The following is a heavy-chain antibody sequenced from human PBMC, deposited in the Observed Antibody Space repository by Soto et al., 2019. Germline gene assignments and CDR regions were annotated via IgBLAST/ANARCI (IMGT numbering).Heavy chain of an antibody. CDR2: IYYSGST. CDR3: SITWYIAARPFAFDI. Sequence: SETLSLTCTVSGGSISSSSYYWGWIRQPPGKGLEWIGSIYYSGSTYYNPSIKSRVTISVDTSKNHFSLKRISVTAADTAVYYGSITWYIAARPFAFDIWGQGKLVTVSS. CDR1: GGSISSSSYY. D-gene: IGHD6-6*01. J-gene: IGHJ3*02. V-gene: IGHV4-39*07.